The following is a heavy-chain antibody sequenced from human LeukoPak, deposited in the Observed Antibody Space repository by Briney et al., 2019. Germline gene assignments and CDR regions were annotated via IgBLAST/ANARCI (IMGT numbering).Heavy chain of an antibody. CDR2: INHSGST. J-gene: IGHJ4*02. D-gene: IGHD6-13*01. V-gene: IGHV4-34*01. CDR3: ARPEGYSSSWYFDY. Sequence: SETLSLTCAVYGGSLSGYYWSWIRQPPGKGLEWIGEINHSGSTNYNPSLKSRVTISVDKSKNQFSLKLSSVTAADTAVYYCARPEGYSSSWYFDYWGQGTLVTVSS. CDR1: GGSLSGYY.